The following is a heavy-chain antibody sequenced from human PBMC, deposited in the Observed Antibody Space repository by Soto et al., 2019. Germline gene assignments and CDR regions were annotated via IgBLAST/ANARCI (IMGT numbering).Heavy chain of an antibody. D-gene: IGHD6-13*01. CDR3: AKVGVAAAGILNDAFDI. CDR1: GFTFSSYG. CDR2: MSYDGSNK. J-gene: IGHJ3*02. V-gene: IGHV3-30*18. Sequence: QVQLVESGGGVVQPGRSLRLSCAASGFTFSSYGMHWVRQAPGKGLEWVAVMSYDGSNKYYADSVKGRFTISRDNSKNKLYLQMNSLRAEDTAVYYCAKVGVAAAGILNDAFDIWGQGTMVTVSS.